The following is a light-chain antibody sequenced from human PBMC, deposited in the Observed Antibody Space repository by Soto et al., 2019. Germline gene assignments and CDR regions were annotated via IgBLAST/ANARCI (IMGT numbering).Light chain of an antibody. CDR1: QSVSSSY. V-gene: IGKV3-20*01. CDR2: GAS. CDR3: QQYGSSRWT. Sequence: IVLTQSPGTLSSSPGERATLSCRASQSVSSSYLAWYQQKPGQAPRLLIYGASSRATGIPDRFSGSGSGTDFTLTISRLEPEDFAVYYCQQYGSSRWTFGQGTK. J-gene: IGKJ1*01.